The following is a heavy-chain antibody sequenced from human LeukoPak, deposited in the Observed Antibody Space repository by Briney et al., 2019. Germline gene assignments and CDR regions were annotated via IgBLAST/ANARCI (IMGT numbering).Heavy chain of an antibody. CDR3: ARVCGGDCYPLGFDP. Sequence: SETLSLTCTVSGXSMSNYYWSWIRQPPGKGLEWIGYIYYSGSTNYNPSLKSRVTISVDTSKNKFSLKLRSVTAADTAVYYCARVCGGDCYPLGFDPWGQGTLVTVSS. V-gene: IGHV4-59*01. J-gene: IGHJ5*02. CDR1: GXSMSNYY. CDR2: IYYSGST. D-gene: IGHD2-21*02.